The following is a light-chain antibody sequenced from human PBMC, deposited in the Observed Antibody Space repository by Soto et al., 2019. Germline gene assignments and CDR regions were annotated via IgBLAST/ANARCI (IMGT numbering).Light chain of an antibody. V-gene: IGKV1-12*01. CDR2: AAS. Sequence: DIQMTQSPSSVSASVGDRVTVTCRASQDISSWLAWYQQKPGKAPKLLIYAASSLQSGVPSRFSGNGSGTDFTLTISSLQAEDFATYYCQQANSVPAGFGGGTMVEIK. J-gene: IGKJ4*01. CDR3: QQANSVPAG. CDR1: QDISSW.